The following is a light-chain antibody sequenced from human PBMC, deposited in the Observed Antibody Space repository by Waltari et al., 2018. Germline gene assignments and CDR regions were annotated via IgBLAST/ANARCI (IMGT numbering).Light chain of an antibody. V-gene: IGKV3-11*01. CDR3: QQRSRWPLT. J-gene: IGKJ4*01. Sequence: EIVLTQSPATLSLSPGDSATLPCRASQSIAIYLAGYHQSPGQAPRLLISDASYRATGIPARFRGSGSGTDFTLTISSLEPEDFAVYSCQQRSRWPLTFGGGTKVEL. CDR2: DAS. CDR1: QSIAIY.